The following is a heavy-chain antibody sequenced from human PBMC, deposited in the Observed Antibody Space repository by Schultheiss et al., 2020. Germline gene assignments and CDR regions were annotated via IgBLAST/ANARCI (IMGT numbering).Heavy chain of an antibody. D-gene: IGHD2-21*02. Sequence: SVKVSCKASGGTFSSYAISWVRQAPGQGLEWMGGIIPIFGTANYAQKFQGRVTITADESTSTAYMELSSLRSEDTAVYYCARDRMAYCGGDCYSYYYYGMDVWGQGTTVTVSS. CDR2: IIPIFGTA. CDR3: ARDRMAYCGGDCYSYYYYGMDV. J-gene: IGHJ6*02. CDR1: GGTFSSYA. V-gene: IGHV1-69*13.